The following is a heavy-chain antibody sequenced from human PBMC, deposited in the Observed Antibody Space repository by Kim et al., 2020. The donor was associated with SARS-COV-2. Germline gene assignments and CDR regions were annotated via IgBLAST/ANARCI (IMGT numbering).Heavy chain of an antibody. CDR2: ISHSGRP. D-gene: IGHD3-10*01. CDR1: GGSISYYY. V-gene: IGHV4-59*12. J-gene: IGHJ5*02. CDR3: AREEMVRGEAIVGWFDP. Sequence: SETLSLTCTVSGGSISYYYWNWIRQPPGKGLEWIGYISHSGRPNYNPSLGSRVTISVDTSKNEFSLRLSSVTAADTAVYYCAREEMVRGEAIVGWFDPWG.